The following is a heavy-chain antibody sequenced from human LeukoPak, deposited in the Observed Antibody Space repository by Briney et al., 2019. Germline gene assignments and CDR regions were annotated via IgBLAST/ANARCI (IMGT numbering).Heavy chain of an antibody. D-gene: IGHD1-20*01. J-gene: IGHJ6*03. V-gene: IGHV3-30*02. Sequence: GGSLRLSCAASEFTFSTYAIYWVRQAPGKGLEWVAFISYDGSNKHYADSVKGRFSISRDNSQNMVYLQMNSLRAEDTAVYYCAKHPYNWNANYYMHVLGKGTTVTVSS. CDR1: EFTFSTYA. CDR2: ISYDGSNK. CDR3: AKHPYNWNANYYMHV.